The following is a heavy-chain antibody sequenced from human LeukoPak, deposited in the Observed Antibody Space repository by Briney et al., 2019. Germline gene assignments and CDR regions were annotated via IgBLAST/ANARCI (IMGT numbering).Heavy chain of an antibody. CDR3: TTLTVPSNFDY. Sequence: GGSLRLSCAASGFSFSVYEMHWVRQAPGKGLERISDISSSGTTTYYADSVKGRFTISRDNAKNSLYLQMNSLRAEDTAVYHCTTLTVPSNFDYWGQGTLVTVSS. J-gene: IGHJ4*02. CDR1: GFSFSVYE. CDR2: ISSSGTTT. V-gene: IGHV3-48*03. D-gene: IGHD6-19*01.